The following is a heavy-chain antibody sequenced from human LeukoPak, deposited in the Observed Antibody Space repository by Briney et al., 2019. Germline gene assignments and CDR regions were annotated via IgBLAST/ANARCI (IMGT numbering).Heavy chain of an antibody. D-gene: IGHD6-19*01. Sequence: GGSLRLSCAASGFTFSSYAMHWVRQAPGKGLEWVAVISYDGSNKYYADSVKGRFTISRDNSKNTLYLQMNSLRAVDTAVYYCARGDYRSEDSSGSLFDYWGQGTLVTVSS. J-gene: IGHJ4*02. CDR3: ARGDYRSEDSSGSLFDY. CDR1: GFTFSSYA. V-gene: IGHV3-30*01. CDR2: ISYDGSNK.